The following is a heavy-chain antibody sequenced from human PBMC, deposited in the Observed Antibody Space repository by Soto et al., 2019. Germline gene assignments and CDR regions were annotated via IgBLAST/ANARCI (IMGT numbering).Heavy chain of an antibody. CDR2: IYYSGSP. D-gene: IGHD6-19*01. Sequence: SETLSLTCTVSGGSISSSSYYWGWIRQPPGKGLEWIGYIYYSGSPYYNPSLKSRVTISVDTSKNQFSLKLSSVTAADTAVYYCAVPAASVAGASGSYYYYGIDVCGQGTTVTVSS. CDR3: AVPAASVAGASGSYYYYGIDV. V-gene: IGHV4-39*01. CDR1: GGSISSSSYY. J-gene: IGHJ6*02.